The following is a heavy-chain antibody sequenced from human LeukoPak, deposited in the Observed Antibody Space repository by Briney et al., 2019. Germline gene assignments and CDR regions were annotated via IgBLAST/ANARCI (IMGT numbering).Heavy chain of an antibody. CDR3: ARRAPYYYYYYMDV. Sequence: ASVKVSCKAFGYTFTSNYMHWVRQAPGQGPEWMGVISPSGGSTTYAQKFQGRVTMTRNTSISTAYMELSSLRSGDTAVYYCARRAPYYYYYYMDVWGKGTTVTISS. CDR2: ISPSGGST. CDR1: GYTFTSNY. V-gene: IGHV1-46*01. J-gene: IGHJ6*03.